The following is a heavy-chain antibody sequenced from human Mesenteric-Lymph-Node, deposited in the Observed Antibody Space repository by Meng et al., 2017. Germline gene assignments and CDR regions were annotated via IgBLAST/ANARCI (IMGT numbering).Heavy chain of an antibody. CDR3: AGLDNSGYFVH. J-gene: IGHJ4*02. D-gene: IGHD3-22*01. CDR2: ISSSSSTI. Sequence: GESLKFSYTASGFTFSSHDMNWVRQAPGKGLEWVSYISSSSSTIYYADSVKGRFTISRDNAKNSLYLQMSSLRAEDTAIYYCAGLDNSGYFVHWGQGTLVTVSS. V-gene: IGHV3-48*03. CDR1: GFTFSSHD.